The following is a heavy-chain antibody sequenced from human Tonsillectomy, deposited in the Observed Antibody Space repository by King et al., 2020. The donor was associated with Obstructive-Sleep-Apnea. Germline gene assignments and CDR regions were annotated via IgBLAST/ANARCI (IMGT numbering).Heavy chain of an antibody. J-gene: IGHJ4*02. CDR1: GGSISSSSYY. Sequence: QLQESGPGLVKPSETLSLTCTVSGGSISSSSYYWGWSRQPPGKGLEWIGSIYYSGSTYYNPSLKSRVTISVDTSKNQFSLKLSSVTAADTAVYYCARDRGRSWVQDYWGQGTLVTVSS. CDR3: ARDRGRSWVQDY. CDR2: IYYSGST. D-gene: IGHD6-13*01. V-gene: IGHV4-39*07.